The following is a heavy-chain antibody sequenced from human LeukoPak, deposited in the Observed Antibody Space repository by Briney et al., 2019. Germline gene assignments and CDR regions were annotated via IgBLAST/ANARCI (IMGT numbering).Heavy chain of an antibody. D-gene: IGHD6-13*01. J-gene: IGHJ5*02. CDR2: ISAYNGNT. V-gene: IGHV1-18*01. CDR1: GYTFTSYG. CDR3: AXXXXXXGIAXAGSPNWFDP. Sequence: ASVKVSCKASGYTFTSYGISWVRQAPGQGLEWMGWISAYNGNTNYAQKLQGRVTMTTDTSTSTAYMELRSLRSDDTAVYYCAXXXXXXGIAXAGSPNWFDPWGQGTLVTVSS.